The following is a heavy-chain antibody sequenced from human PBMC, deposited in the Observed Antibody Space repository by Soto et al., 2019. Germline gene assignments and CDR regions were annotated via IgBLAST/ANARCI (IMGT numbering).Heavy chain of an antibody. CDR3: ARESISSGGPDYYGMDV. CDR2: IYYSGST. D-gene: IGHD6-19*01. Sequence: PSETLSLTCTVSGGSVSSGSYYWSWIRQPPGKGLEWIGYIYYSGSTNYNPSLKSRVTISVDTSKNQFSLKLSSVTAADTAVYYCARESISSGGPDYYGMDVWGQGTTVTVSS. V-gene: IGHV4-61*01. CDR1: GGSVSSGSYY. J-gene: IGHJ6*02.